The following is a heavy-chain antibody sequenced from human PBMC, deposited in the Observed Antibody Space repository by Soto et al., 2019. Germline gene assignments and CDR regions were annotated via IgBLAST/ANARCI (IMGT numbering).Heavy chain of an antibody. D-gene: IGHD4-17*01. V-gene: IGHV1-8*01. J-gene: IGHJ4*02. CDR2: MNPNSGNT. CDR1: GYTFTSYD. Sequence: QVQLVQSGAEVKKPGASVKVSCKASGYTFTSYDINWVRQATGQGLEWMGWMNPNSGNTGSAQKFQGKFTMTRNTPISNSYRELCSLGSENTALDYCSMTLCGDNVDYSGQGTLVTVSS. CDR3: SMTLCGDNVDY.